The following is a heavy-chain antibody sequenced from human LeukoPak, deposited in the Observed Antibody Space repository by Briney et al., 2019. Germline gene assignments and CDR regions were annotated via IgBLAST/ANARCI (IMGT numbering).Heavy chain of an antibody. CDR1: GFTFSSYG. J-gene: IGHJ4*02. D-gene: IGHD3-22*01. V-gene: IGHV3-30*02. CDR3: AKSQSSGYFYYFDY. Sequence: GGSLRLSCAASGFTFSSYGMHWVRQAPGKGLEWVAFIRYDGSNKYYADSVKGRFTISRDNSKNTLYLQMNSLRAEDTAVYYCAKSQSSGYFYYFDYWGQGTLVTVSS. CDR2: IRYDGSNK.